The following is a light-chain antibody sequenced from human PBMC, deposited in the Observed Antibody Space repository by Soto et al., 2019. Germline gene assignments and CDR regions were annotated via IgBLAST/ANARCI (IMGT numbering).Light chain of an antibody. V-gene: IGLV2-14*03. Sequence: QSALTTPASVSGSPGQAITLSCTGTSSDIGIYNYVSWYQQLPGKAPKLIISEVSDRPSGISNRFSGSKSAKAASLTISGLKPEDAADYYCSLFTGTESQSDFGPGTKVTVL. CDR3: SLFTGTESQSD. J-gene: IGLJ1*01. CDR2: EVS. CDR1: SSDIGIYNY.